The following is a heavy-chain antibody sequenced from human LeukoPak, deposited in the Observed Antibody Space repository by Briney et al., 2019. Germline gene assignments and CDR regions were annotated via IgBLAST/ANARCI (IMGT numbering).Heavy chain of an antibody. D-gene: IGHD4-17*01. CDR1: GFTFTSYA. CDR2: ISGSGGST. J-gene: IGHJ4*02. CDR3: AKEWNGDYVLYYFDY. V-gene: IGHV3-23*01. Sequence: GGSLRLSCAASGFTFTSYAMSWVRQAPGKGLEWVSAISGSGGSTYYADSVKGRFTISRDNSKNTLYLQMNSLRAEDTAVYYCAKEWNGDYVLYYFDYWGQGTLVTVSS.